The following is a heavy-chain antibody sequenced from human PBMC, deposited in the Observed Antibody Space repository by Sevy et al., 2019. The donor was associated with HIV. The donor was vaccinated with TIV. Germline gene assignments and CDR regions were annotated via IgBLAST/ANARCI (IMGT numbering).Heavy chain of an antibody. CDR1: GDSIGNQY. J-gene: IGHJ6*02. V-gene: IGHV4-59*11. CDR2: FYYSGRT. CDR3: ANCSPEYCYAMDV. Sequence: SETLSLTCTVSGDSIGNQYWSWIRQPPGKGLEWIGYFYYSGRTNYNPSLKSRVTISVDTSKNQFSLKLSSVTAADTAVYYCANCSPEYCYAMDVWGQGTTVTVSS. D-gene: IGHD2-15*01.